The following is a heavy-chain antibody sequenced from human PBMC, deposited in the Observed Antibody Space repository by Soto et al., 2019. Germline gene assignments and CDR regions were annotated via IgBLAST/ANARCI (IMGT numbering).Heavy chain of an antibody. CDR3: ARGRGGPAAIYYYYYYMDV. D-gene: IGHD2-2*01. V-gene: IGHV4-34*01. CDR2: INHSGST. J-gene: IGHJ6*03. Sequence: PSETLSLTCAVYGGSFSGYYWSWIRQPPGKGLEWIGEINHSGSTNYNPSLKSRVTISVDTSKNQFSLKLSSVTAADTAVYYCARGRGGPAAIYYYYYYMDVWGKGTTVTVSS. CDR1: GGSFSGYY.